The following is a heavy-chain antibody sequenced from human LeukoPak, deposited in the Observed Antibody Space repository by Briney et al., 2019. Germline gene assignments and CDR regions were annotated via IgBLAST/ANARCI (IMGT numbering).Heavy chain of an antibody. V-gene: IGHV4-59*11. CDR3: ATIKRGSIYGYFDF. CDR2: LYDSEST. CDR1: GVSISSHY. Sequence: SETLSLTCTVSGVSISSHYWSWIRQPPGKGLEWIAYLYDSESTKDNPSLKSRITLSADTSKKQFSLRLSSVTAADTAVYYCATIKRGSIYGYFDFWGQGILVTVSS. J-gene: IGHJ4*02. D-gene: IGHD5-18*01.